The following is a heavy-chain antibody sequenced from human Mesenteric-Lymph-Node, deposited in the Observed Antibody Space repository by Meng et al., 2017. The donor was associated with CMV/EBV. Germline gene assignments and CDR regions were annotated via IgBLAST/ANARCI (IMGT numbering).Heavy chain of an antibody. CDR3: ATVEGPAPDAPDYFPY. D-gene: IGHD2-2*01. Sequence: GESLKISCKGSGDRFPNDWIGWVRQMPGKGLEWMGIIYPGDSDTRYSPSFQGQVTISADNSISTIYLQWSSLRASHSAMYYCATVEGPAPDAPDYFPYWGQGTLVTVSS. J-gene: IGHJ1*01. CDR1: GDRFPNDW. CDR2: IYPGDSDT. V-gene: IGHV5-51*01.